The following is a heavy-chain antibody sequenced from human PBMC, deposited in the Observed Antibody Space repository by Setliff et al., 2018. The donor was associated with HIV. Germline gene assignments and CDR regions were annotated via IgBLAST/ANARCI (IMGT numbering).Heavy chain of an antibody. Sequence: GASVKVSCKASGYTFTSYGISWVRQAPGQGLEWMGWISAYNGNTNYAQKLQGRVTMTTDTSTSTAYMELRSLRSDDTAVYYRARDGGWGPQPSRFDYWGQGTLVTVSS. J-gene: IGHJ4*02. CDR3: ARDGGWGPQPSRFDY. V-gene: IGHV1-18*01. CDR1: GYTFTSYG. D-gene: IGHD3-16*01. CDR2: ISAYNGNT.